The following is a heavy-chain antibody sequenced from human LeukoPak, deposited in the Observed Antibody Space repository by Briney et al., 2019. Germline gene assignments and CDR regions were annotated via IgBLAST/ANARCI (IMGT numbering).Heavy chain of an antibody. CDR3: ARSIVVVPAAIRAAAGSFDY. CDR2: ISPSGGST. J-gene: IGHJ4*02. Sequence: GASVKVSCKAFGYTFTSNYMHWVRQAPGQGPEWMGVISPSGGSTTYAQKFQGRVTLTRDMSTSTDYLELGSLRSEDTAVYYCARSIVVVPAAIRAAAGSFDYWGQGTLVTVSS. CDR1: GYTFTSNY. D-gene: IGHD2-2*02. V-gene: IGHV1-46*01.